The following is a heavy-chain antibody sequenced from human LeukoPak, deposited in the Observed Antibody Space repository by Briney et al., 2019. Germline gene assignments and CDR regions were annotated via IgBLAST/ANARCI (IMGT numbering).Heavy chain of an antibody. D-gene: IGHD5-24*01. V-gene: IGHV4-61*02. CDR3: ARHPSGRMWLQQGGWFDP. J-gene: IGHJ5*02. CDR1: GGSISSGSYY. Sequence: SETLSLTCTVSGGSISSGSYYWSWIRQPAGKGLEWIGRIYTSGSTNYNPSLKSRVTISVDTSKNQFSLKLSSVTAADTAVYYCARHPSGRMWLQQGGWFDPWGQGTLVTVSS. CDR2: IYTSGST.